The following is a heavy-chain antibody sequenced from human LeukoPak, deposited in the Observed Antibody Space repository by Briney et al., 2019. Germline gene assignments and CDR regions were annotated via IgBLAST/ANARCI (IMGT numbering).Heavy chain of an antibody. CDR1: GYSFTSYW. J-gene: IGHJ3*02. V-gene: IGHV5-51*01. CDR3: ARSHYYDSSGYYSDAFDI. D-gene: IGHD3-22*01. CDR2: IYPGDSDT. Sequence: GESLKISCKGSGYSFTSYWIGWVRQMLGKGLEWMGIIYPGDSDTRYSPSFQGQVTISADKSISTAYLQWSSLKASDTAMYYCARSHYYDSSGYYSDAFDIRGQGTMVTVSS.